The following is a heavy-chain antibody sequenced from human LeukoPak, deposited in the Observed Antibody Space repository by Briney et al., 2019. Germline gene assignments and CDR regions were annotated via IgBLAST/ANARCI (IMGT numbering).Heavy chain of an antibody. CDR1: GFTFSSYA. Sequence: GGSLRLSCAASGFTFSSYAMSWVRQAPGKGLEWVSAISGSGGSTYYADSVKGRFTISRDNSKNTLYLQMNSLRAEDTAVYYCAKDSHVYYDILTGIGDYWGQGTLVTVSS. V-gene: IGHV3-23*01. CDR2: ISGSGGST. CDR3: AKDSHVYYDILTGIGDY. D-gene: IGHD3-9*01. J-gene: IGHJ4*02.